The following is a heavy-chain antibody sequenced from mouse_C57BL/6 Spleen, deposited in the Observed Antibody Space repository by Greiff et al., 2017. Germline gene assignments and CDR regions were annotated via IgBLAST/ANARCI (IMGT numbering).Heavy chain of an antibody. Sequence: QVQLQQPGAELVMPGASVKLSCKASGYTFTSYWMHWVKQRPGQGLEWIGEIDPSDSYTNYNQKFKGKSTLTVDKSSSTAYMQLSSLTSEDSAVYYCARRETTWDTYYFDYGGQGTTLTVSS. CDR1: GYTFTSYW. CDR3: ARRETTWDTYYFDY. V-gene: IGHV1-69*01. J-gene: IGHJ2*01. CDR2: IDPSDSYT. D-gene: IGHD4-1*01.